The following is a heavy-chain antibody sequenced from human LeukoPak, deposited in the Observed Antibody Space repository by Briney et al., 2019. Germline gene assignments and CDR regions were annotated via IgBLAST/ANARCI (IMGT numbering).Heavy chain of an antibody. CDR1: GFTVSSNY. D-gene: IGHD5-18*01. Sequence: GGSLRLSCAASGFTVSSNYMSWVRQAPGKGLEWVAFIRYDGSNKYYADSVKGRFTISRDNSKNTLYLQMNSLRAEDTAVYYCAKDGTGYSYGPYYFDYWGQGTLVTVSS. CDR2: IRYDGSNK. V-gene: IGHV3-30*02. J-gene: IGHJ4*02. CDR3: AKDGTGYSYGPYYFDY.